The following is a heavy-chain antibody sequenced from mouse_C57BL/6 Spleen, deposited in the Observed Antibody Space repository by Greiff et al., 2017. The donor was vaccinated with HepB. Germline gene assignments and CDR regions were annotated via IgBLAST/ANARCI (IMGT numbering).Heavy chain of an antibody. CDR1: GFTFSSYG. D-gene: IGHD4-1*01. J-gene: IGHJ4*01. V-gene: IGHV5-6*01. Sequence: EVQVVESGGDLVKPGGSLKLSCAASGFTFSSYGMSWVRQTPDKRLEGVATISSGGSYTYYPDSVKGRFTLSRDNAKNTLYLQMSSLKSEDTAMYYCARRGTGSDYYAMDYWGQGTSVTVSS. CDR2: ISSGGSYT. CDR3: ARRGTGSDYYAMDY.